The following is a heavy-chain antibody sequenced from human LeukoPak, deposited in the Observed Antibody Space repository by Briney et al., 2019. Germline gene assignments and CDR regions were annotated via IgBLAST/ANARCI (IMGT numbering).Heavy chain of an antibody. CDR2: ISSSSSYI. Sequence: GGSLRLSWAASGFTFSSYGMNWVRQAPGKGLEWISFISSSSSYIYYADSLKGRFTISRDNAKNSLYLQMNSLRAEDTAVYYCARDRDSSGYNDYWGQGTLVTVSS. V-gene: IGHV3-21*01. CDR3: ARDRDSSGYNDY. CDR1: GFTFSSYG. J-gene: IGHJ4*02. D-gene: IGHD3-22*01.